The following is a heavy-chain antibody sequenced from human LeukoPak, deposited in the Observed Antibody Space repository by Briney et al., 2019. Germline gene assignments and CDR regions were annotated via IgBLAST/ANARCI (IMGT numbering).Heavy chain of an antibody. V-gene: IGHV3-11*04. J-gene: IGHJ6*03. CDR3: ARVQKGSFPYYYYYYYMDV. CDR1: GFTFSDYY. D-gene: IGHD2/OR15-2a*01. Sequence: PVGSLRLSCAASGFTFSDYYMSWIRQAPGKGLEWVSYISSSGSTIYYADSVKGRFTISRGNAKNSLYLQMNSLRAEDTAVYYCARVQKGSFPYYYYYYYMDVWGKGTTVTVSS. CDR2: ISSSGSTI.